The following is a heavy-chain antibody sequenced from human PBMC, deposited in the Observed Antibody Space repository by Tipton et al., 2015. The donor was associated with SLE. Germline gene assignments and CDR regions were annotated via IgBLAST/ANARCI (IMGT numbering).Heavy chain of an antibody. J-gene: IGHJ6*03. CDR1: GGSFSGYY. V-gene: IGHV4-34*01. CDR2: INHSGST. Sequence: LRFSCAVYGGSFSGYYWTWSRQPPGKGLEWIGEINHSGSTNYNPSLKSRVTISVDTSKNQFSLKLTSVTAADTAIYYCARGGEYGSSWHPRNYYYMDVWGKGTTVTVSS. D-gene: IGHD6-13*01. CDR3: ARGGEYGSSWHPRNYYYMDV.